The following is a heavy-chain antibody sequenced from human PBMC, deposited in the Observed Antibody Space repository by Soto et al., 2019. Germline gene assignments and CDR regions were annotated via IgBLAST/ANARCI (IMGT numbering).Heavy chain of an antibody. D-gene: IGHD3-10*01. J-gene: IGHJ3*02. CDR2: MNYRGIT. V-gene: IGHV4-31*03. Sequence: QVQLQESGPGLLKPSQTLSLTCTVSGGSIRSDGYYWSWIRQRPGKGLEWIGYMNYRGITYYNPSLKSRLTISEDTSKNHFSLNLNSVTAADTAVYSCARDGLSGGDAFDIWGQGTMVVVSS. CDR3: ARDGLSGGDAFDI. CDR1: GGSIRSDGYY.